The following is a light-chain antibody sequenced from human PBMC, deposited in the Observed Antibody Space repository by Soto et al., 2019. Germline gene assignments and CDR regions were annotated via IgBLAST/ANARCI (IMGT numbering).Light chain of an antibody. V-gene: IGKV3-20*01. CDR3: RHYGSSPLVT. J-gene: IGKJ5*01. CDR1: QSVSSY. Sequence: EIVLTQSPATLSLSPGERATLSCRASQSVSSYLAWYHQKPAQAPRLLIYDASSRATGIPDRFSGSGSGTDFTLTISRLEPEDFAVYYCRHYGSSPLVTFGQGTRLEIK. CDR2: DAS.